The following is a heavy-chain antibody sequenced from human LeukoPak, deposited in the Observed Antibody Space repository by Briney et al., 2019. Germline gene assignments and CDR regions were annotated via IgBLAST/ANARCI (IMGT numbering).Heavy chain of an antibody. Sequence: ASVKVSCKASGYTFTSYAMNWVRQAPGQGLEWMGWINTNTGNPTYAQGFTGRFVFSLDTSVSTAYLQISSLKAEDTAVYYCARGPAIVAVAEVDFDYWGQGTLVTVSS. CDR1: GYTFTSYA. CDR2: INTNTGNP. D-gene: IGHD6-19*01. V-gene: IGHV7-4-1*02. J-gene: IGHJ4*02. CDR3: ARGPAIVAVAEVDFDY.